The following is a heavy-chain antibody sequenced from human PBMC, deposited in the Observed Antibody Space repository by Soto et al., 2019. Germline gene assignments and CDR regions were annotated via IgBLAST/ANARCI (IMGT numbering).Heavy chain of an antibody. D-gene: IGHD2-2*01. CDR1: GFTFSSYA. Sequence: EVQLLESGGGLVQPGGSLRLSCAASGFTFSSYAMSWVRQAPGKGLEWVSAISGSGGSTYYADSVKGRFTISRDNSKNTLYLQMNSLRAEDTAVYYCAKVRGRCSSTCCYRFDYWGQGTLVTVSS. V-gene: IGHV3-23*01. CDR2: ISGSGGST. CDR3: AKVRGRCSSTCCYRFDY. J-gene: IGHJ4*02.